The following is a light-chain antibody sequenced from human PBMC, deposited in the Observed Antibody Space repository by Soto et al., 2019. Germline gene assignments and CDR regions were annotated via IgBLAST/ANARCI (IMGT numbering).Light chain of an antibody. CDR1: QSISSW. Sequence: DIQLTQSPSTLSASVGDRVTITCRASQSISSWLAWYQQTPGKAPKFLIYKTPNLESGVPSRFSGSRSGTECTLTISSLQPDHFATYYCQYYNNSCGTFGQAAKVEIK. V-gene: IGKV1-5*03. CDR3: QYYNNSCGT. CDR2: KTP. J-gene: IGKJ1*01.